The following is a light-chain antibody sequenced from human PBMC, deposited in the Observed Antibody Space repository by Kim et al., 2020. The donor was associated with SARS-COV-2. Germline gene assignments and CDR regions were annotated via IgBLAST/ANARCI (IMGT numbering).Light chain of an antibody. CDR3: AAWDGSLNSWV. J-gene: IGLJ3*02. Sequence: ELTQPRSASGTPGQRVTITCSGSNSNIGSNALSWYQQVPGSAPTLLIYNNNRRPSGVPDRISGSKSGSSASLAISGLQSEDEADYYCAAWDGSLNSWVFGGGTQVTVL. V-gene: IGLV1-44*01. CDR1: NSNIGSNA. CDR2: NNN.